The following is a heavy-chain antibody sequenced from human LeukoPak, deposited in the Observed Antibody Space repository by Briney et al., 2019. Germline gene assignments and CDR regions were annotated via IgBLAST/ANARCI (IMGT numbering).Heavy chain of an antibody. D-gene: IGHD1-14*01. CDR1: GFSFSRYY. CDR2: ISAGSEDS. Sequence: GGSLRLSCAASGFSFSRYYMSWVRQAPGKGLEWVSSISAGSEDSYYADSVKGRFTISRDNSKSTLYLQVNSLRADDTAVYYCARTIAQYSNTWLYYYYGLDVWGQGTTVTVSS. V-gene: IGHV3-23*01. CDR3: ARTIAQYSNTWLYYYYGLDV. J-gene: IGHJ6*02.